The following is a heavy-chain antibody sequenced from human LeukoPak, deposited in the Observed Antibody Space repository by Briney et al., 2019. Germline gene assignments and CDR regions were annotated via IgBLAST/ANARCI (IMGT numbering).Heavy chain of an antibody. CDR1: GYTFSSYD. CDR2: MNPNSGNT. Sequence: ASVKVSCKASGYTFSSYDINWVRQATGQGLEWMGWMNPNSGNTGYAQKFQGRVTITRTTSINTAYMELSSLRSEDTAVYYCARVYSRRSSGYYYADYWGQGALVTVSS. CDR3: ARVYSRRSSGYYYADY. D-gene: IGHD3-22*01. J-gene: IGHJ4*02. V-gene: IGHV1-8*01.